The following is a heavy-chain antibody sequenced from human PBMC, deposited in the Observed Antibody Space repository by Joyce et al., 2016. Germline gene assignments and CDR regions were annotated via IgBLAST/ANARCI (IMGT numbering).Heavy chain of an antibody. CDR3: ARKTELANIHGGFDS. Sequence: QVQLVQSGSELKKPGASAKVSCKASGYTFTDYVMNWVRQAPGQGLEWMGWINTNNGNPKYAQGFTGRFVFSVDSSVNTAYLQINSVKAADSAIYYCARKTELANIHGGFDSWGQGTLVIVSS. D-gene: IGHD3/OR15-3a*01. CDR1: GYTFTDYV. CDR2: INTNNGNP. J-gene: IGHJ4*02. V-gene: IGHV7-4-1*02.